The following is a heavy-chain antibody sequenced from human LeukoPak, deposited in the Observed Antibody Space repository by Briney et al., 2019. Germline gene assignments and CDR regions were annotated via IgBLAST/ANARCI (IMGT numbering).Heavy chain of an antibody. CDR2: INPSGGST. V-gene: IGHV1-46*01. D-gene: IGHD3-10*01. Sequence: ASVKVSCKASGYTFTSYYMHWVRQAPGQELEWMGIINPSGGSTSYAQKFQGRVTMTRDMSTSTDYMELSSLRTEDTALYYCAKGYRIVSGSLDYWGQGTLVTVSS. J-gene: IGHJ4*02. CDR1: GYTFTSYY. CDR3: AKGYRIVSGSLDY.